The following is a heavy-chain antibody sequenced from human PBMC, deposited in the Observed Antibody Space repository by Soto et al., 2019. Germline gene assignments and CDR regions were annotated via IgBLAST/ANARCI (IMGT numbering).Heavy chain of an antibody. Sequence: SDTLSLTCTVSGGSISGYYCSWIRQPPGKGLEWIGYIYYSGSTNYNPSLKSRVTISVDTSKNQFSLKLSSVTAADTAVYYCAREDYDILTGYYRTFDYWGQGTLVTVSS. CDR2: IYYSGST. CDR3: AREDYDILTGYYRTFDY. D-gene: IGHD3-9*01. J-gene: IGHJ4*02. CDR1: GGSISGYY. V-gene: IGHV4-59*01.